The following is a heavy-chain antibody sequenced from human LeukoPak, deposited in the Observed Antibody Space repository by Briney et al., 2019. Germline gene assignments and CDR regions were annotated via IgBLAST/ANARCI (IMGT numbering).Heavy chain of an antibody. V-gene: IGHV3-53*01. J-gene: IGHJ4*02. CDR2: IYSGGST. Sequence: GGSLRLSCAASGFTVSSNYMSWVRQAPGKGLEWVSVIYSGGSTYYADSVKGRFTISRDNSKNTLYLQMNSLRAEDTAVYYCAGVNGYSSGWPYFDYWGQGTLVTVSS. CDR3: AGVNGYSSGWPYFDY. D-gene: IGHD6-19*01. CDR1: GFTVSSNY.